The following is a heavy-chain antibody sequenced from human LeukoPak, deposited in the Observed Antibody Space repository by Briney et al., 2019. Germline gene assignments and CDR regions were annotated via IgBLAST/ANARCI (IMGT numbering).Heavy chain of an antibody. V-gene: IGHV3-23*01. CDR3: AKLRSTMIRGVIDY. D-gene: IGHD3-10*01. CDR2: ISGSGDNT. J-gene: IGHJ4*02. CDR1: GFTFSSYA. Sequence: GGSLRLSCAASGFTFSSYAMSWVRRTPGKGLEWVSGISGSGDNTYYADSVKGRFTISRDNSKNTVCLQMNSLRAEDTAVYYCAKLRSTMIRGVIDYWGQGTLVTVSS.